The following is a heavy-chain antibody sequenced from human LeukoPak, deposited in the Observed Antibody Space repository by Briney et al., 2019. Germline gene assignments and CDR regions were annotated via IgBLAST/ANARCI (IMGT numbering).Heavy chain of an antibody. CDR3: ARMAAAGIDY. V-gene: IGHV4-59*01. Sequence: PSETLSLTRTVSGGSISSYYWSWIRQPPGKGLEWIGYIYYSGSTNYNPSLKSRVAISVDTSKNQFSLKLSSVTAADTAVYYCARMAAAGIDYWGQGTLVTVSS. D-gene: IGHD6-13*01. CDR1: GGSISSYY. CDR2: IYYSGST. J-gene: IGHJ4*02.